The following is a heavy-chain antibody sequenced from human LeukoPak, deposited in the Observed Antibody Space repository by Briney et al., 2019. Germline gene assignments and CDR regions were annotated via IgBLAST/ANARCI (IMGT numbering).Heavy chain of an antibody. CDR3: AKDQAYCSSTSCYPDPFDY. D-gene: IGHD2-2*01. V-gene: IGHV3-23*01. J-gene: IGHJ4*02. CDR1: GFTFSSYA. Sequence: GGSLRLSCAASGFTFSSYAMSWVRQAPGKGLEWVSAISGSGGSTYYADSVKGRFPISRDNSKNTLYLQMSSLRAEDTAVYYCAKDQAYCSSTSCYPDPFDYGGKETLVTVSS. CDR2: ISGSGGST.